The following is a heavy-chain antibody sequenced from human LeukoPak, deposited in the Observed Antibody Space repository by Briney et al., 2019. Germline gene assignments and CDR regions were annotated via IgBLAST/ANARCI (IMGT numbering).Heavy chain of an antibody. V-gene: IGHV3-21*01. Sequence: PGGSLRLSCAASGFTFSSYSMNWVRQAPGKGLEWVSSISSSSSYIYYADSVKGRFTISRDNAENSLYLQMNSLRAEDTAVYYCAREGLGGYELGYYYYYMDVWGKGTTVTVSS. CDR1: GFTFSSYS. CDR3: AREGLGGYELGYYYYYMDV. D-gene: IGHD5-12*01. J-gene: IGHJ6*03. CDR2: ISSSSSYI.